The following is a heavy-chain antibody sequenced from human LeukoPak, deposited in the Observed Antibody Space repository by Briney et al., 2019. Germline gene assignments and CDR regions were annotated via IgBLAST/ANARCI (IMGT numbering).Heavy chain of an antibody. D-gene: IGHD3-10*01. CDR1: GGSISSYY. V-gene: IGHV4-4*07. Sequence: SETLSLTCTVSGGSISSYYWSWIRQPAGKGLEWIGRIYTSGSTNYNPSLKSRVTMSVDTSKNQFSLKLSSVTAADTAVYYCARDSHYYGSGSYEAAFDIWGQGTMVTVSS. CDR2: IYTSGST. CDR3: ARDSHYYGSGSYEAAFDI. J-gene: IGHJ3*02.